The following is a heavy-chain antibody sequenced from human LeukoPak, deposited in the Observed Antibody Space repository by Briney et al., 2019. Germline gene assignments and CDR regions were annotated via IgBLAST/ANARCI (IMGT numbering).Heavy chain of an antibody. J-gene: IGHJ4*02. D-gene: IGHD3-16*01. CDR3: ARGHYGLDY. Sequence: PGGSLRLSCAGSGSTFSDHYLSWIRQAPGKGLEWVSYIWNSGSTIYYADSVMGRFTISRDNAKNSVYLQMNSLRAEDTAVYYCARGHYGLDYWGQGTMVTVSS. V-gene: IGHV3-11*01. CDR2: IWNSGSTI. CDR1: GSTFSDHY.